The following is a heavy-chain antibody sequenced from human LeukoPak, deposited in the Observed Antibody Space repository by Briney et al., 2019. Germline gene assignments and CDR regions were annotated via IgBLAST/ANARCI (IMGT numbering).Heavy chain of an antibody. CDR1: GFTFSGYP. V-gene: IGHV3-30-3*01. CDR2: ISYGGSNK. D-gene: IGHD2-2*01. CDR3: ARDEGYCSTTSCYGASKGMDV. Sequence: GGSLRRSCAASGFTFSGYPIHWVRQAPGQGLVWLAGISYGGSNKYYADSVKGRFTIARDNSKNTLYLQMISLRAEDMAVYYCARDEGYCSTTSCYGASKGMDVSGQGTAVIVSS. J-gene: IGHJ6*02.